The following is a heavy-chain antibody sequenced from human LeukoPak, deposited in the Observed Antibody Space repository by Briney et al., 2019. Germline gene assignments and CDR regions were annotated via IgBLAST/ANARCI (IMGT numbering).Heavy chain of an antibody. CDR2: INRGGSST. J-gene: IGHJ4*02. CDR3: ASAFLGDYVAY. V-gene: IGHV3-74*01. Sequence: TGGSLRLSCAASGFTFSSYWMHWVRQAPGKGLVWVSRINRGGSSTSYADSVKGRFTISRDNAKNTLYLQMNSLRAEDTAVYYCASAFLGDYVAYWGQGTLVTVSS. D-gene: IGHD3-16*01. CDR1: GFTFSSYW.